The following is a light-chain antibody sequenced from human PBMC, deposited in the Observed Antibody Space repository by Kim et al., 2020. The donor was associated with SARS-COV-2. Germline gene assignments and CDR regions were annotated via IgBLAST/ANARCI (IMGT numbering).Light chain of an antibody. CDR1: QDINTY. V-gene: IGKV1-33*01. CDR3: EQFDILPVA. Sequence: ASVGDRVTITCQASQDINTYLNWYQQKPGKAPRLVIYEASNLETGVPSRFSGSRSGTHFTLTIASLQPEDIATYYCEQFDILPVAFGPGTKVDIK. CDR2: EAS. J-gene: IGKJ3*01.